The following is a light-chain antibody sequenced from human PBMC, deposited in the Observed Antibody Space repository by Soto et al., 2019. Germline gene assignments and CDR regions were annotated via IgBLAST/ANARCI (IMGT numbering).Light chain of an antibody. CDR3: QHYVPSTTGT. J-gene: IGKJ1*01. V-gene: IGKV3-20*01. CDR2: GVS. CDR1: ESVSSSF. Sequence: EIVLTQSPGTLSLSPGERATLSCRASESVSSSFLAWYQQKPGQAPRLVIYGVSSRAAGIPDRFCGSGAGTYFTLTSSRLEPEDFTVYYCQHYVPSTTGTFGQGTKVKIK.